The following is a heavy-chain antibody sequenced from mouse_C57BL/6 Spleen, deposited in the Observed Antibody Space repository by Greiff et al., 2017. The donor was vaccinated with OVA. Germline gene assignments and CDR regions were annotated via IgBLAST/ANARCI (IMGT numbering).Heavy chain of an antibody. J-gene: IGHJ1*03. D-gene: IGHD1-1*01. CDR3: ARARPYYGSSQGYFDV. CDR2: IHPNSGST. V-gene: IGHV1-64*01. CDR1: GYTFTSYW. Sequence: QVQLQQPGAELVKPGASVKLSCKASGYTFTSYWMHWVKQRPGQGLEWIGMIHPNSGSTNYNEKFKSKATLTVDKSSSTAYMQLSSLTSEDSAVYYCARARPYYGSSQGYFDVWGTGTTVTVSS.